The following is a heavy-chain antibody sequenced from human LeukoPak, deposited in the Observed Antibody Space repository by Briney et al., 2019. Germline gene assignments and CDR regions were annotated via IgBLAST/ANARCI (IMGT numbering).Heavy chain of an antibody. Sequence: GGSLRLSCVASGFTFNSYGIHWVRQAPGKWLEWVAFIRYDGSSKYYVDAVKGRFTISRDNSKNTLYLQMNSLRAEDTAVYFCAKGSGWEASYYYYYMDVWGKGTTVTISS. D-gene: IGHD1-26*01. V-gene: IGHV3-30*02. J-gene: IGHJ6*03. CDR1: GFTFNSYG. CDR3: AKGSGWEASYYYYYMDV. CDR2: IRYDGSSK.